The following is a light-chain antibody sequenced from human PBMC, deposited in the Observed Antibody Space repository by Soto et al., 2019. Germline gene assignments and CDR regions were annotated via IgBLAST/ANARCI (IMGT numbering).Light chain of an antibody. V-gene: IGKV3-15*01. J-gene: IGKJ1*01. Sequence: EIVCTQSPGTLSLSPGERATLSCRASQKISSRYLAWYQQKPAQAPRLLIYGASTRATGIPARFSGSGSGTEFTLTISSLQSEDFAVYYCQQYNNWPPWTFGQGTKVDIK. CDR1: QKISSRY. CDR3: QQYNNWPPWT. CDR2: GAS.